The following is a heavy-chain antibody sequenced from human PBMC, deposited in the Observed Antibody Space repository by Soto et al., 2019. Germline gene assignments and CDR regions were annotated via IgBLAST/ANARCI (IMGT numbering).Heavy chain of an antibody. D-gene: IGHD3-3*01. CDR3: ARLEGRATISYYFDF. V-gene: IGHV4-39*01. J-gene: IGHJ4*01. Sequence: SETLSLTCTVSGGSISSSSYYWGWIRQPPGKGLEWIGSIYYSGSTYYNPSLKSRVTISVDKSKSQSSLKLSSVTAADTAVYFCARLEGRATISYYFDFWGPGALVTVSS. CDR2: IYYSGST. CDR1: GGSISSSSYY.